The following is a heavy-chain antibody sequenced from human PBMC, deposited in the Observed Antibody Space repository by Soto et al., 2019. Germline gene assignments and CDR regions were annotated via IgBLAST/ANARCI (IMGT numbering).Heavy chain of an antibody. CDR1: GFTFSSYA. CDR3: AKFFVETGSNSGWPWSFHY. V-gene: IGHV3-23*01. D-gene: IGHD6-25*01. CDR2: ISGSGGTT. Sequence: EVQLLESGGGLVQPGRSLTLSCAASGFTFSSYAMSWVRQAPGQGLDWVSAISGSGGTTYYAASVKGRFTISRDNSKNTLFLQINSLRDEDAAVYYCAKFFVETGSNSGWPWSFHYWGQGTLVTVSS. J-gene: IGHJ4*02.